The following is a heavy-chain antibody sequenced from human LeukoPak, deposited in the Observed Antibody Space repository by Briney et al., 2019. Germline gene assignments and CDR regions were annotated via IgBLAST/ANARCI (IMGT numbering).Heavy chain of an antibody. Sequence: GGSLRLSCAASGVTSNYMTWVRQAPGKGLEWVSVIYNGGTTYYADSVKGRFTISRDNSKSTLFVYLQMNSLRTDDTALYYCAGGGEAARSLAYWGQGALVTVSS. D-gene: IGHD6-6*01. V-gene: IGHV3-66*02. CDR2: IYNGGTT. CDR1: GVTSNY. CDR3: AGGGEAARSLAY. J-gene: IGHJ4*02.